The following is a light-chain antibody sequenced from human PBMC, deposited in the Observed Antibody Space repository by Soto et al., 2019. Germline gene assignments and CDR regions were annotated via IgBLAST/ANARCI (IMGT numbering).Light chain of an antibody. Sequence: EIVLTQSPGTLSLSPGERATLSCRASQSVSSSYLAWYQHKPGQAPRLVIYDASRRATGIPDRFSGSESGTDFTLTISRLEPEDFAVYYCQQYGSSPPITFGQGTKVDI. CDR1: QSVSSSY. CDR2: DAS. CDR3: QQYGSSPPIT. J-gene: IGKJ1*01. V-gene: IGKV3-20*01.